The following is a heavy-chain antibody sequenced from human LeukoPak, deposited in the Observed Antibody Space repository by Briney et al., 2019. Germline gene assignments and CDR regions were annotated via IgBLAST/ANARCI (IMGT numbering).Heavy chain of an antibody. D-gene: IGHD2-21*02. Sequence: GGSLRLSCAASGFTFSSYGMHWVRQAPGKGLEWVAVISYDGSNKYYADSVKGRFTISRDNSKNTLYLQMNSLRAEDTAVYYCAKDHGATATHADAFDIWGQGTMVTVSS. V-gene: IGHV3-30*18. CDR3: AKDHGATATHADAFDI. J-gene: IGHJ3*02. CDR2: ISYDGSNK. CDR1: GFTFSSYG.